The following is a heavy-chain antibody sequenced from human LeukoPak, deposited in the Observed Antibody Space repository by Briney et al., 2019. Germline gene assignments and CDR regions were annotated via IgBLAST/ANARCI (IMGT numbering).Heavy chain of an antibody. J-gene: IGHJ4*02. Sequence: PGGSLRLSCAASGFTFSSYAMSWVRQAPGKGLEWVSAISGSGGSTYYADSVKGRFTISRDNSQNTLYLQMNSLRAEDTAVYYCAKGRHSSGWYGGFDYWGQGTLVTVSS. CDR3: AKGRHSSGWYGGFDY. D-gene: IGHD6-19*01. CDR1: GFTFSSYA. V-gene: IGHV3-23*01. CDR2: ISGSGGST.